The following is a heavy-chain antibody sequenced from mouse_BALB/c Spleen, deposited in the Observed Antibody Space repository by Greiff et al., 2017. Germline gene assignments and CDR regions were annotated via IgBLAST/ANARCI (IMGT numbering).Heavy chain of an antibody. D-gene: IGHD1-1*02. J-gene: IGHJ2*01. V-gene: IGHV5-6-3*01. CDR1: GFTFSSYG. CDR3: ARDLWRYFDY. CDR2: INSNGGST. Sequence: EVQGVESGGGLVQPGGSLKLSCAASGFTFSSYGMSWVRQTPDKRLELVATINSNGGSTYYPDSVKGRFTISRDNAKNTLYLQMSSLKSEDTAMYYCARDLWRYFDYWGQGTTLTVSS.